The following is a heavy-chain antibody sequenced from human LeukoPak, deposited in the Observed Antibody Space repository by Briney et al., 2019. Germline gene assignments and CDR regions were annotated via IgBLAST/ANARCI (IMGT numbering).Heavy chain of an antibody. CDR2: IWDDGTNK. V-gene: IGHV3-33*08. J-gene: IGHJ3*02. CDR3: ARAEVPGAIKSGAFDI. D-gene: IGHD2-2*01. Sequence: GSLRLSCAASGFTFDDYAMHWVRQAPGKGLAWVAVIWDDGTNKYYADSVKGRFTISRDNSRNTLYLQMNSLRAEDTAVYYCARAEVPGAIKSGAFDIWGQGTMVTVSS. CDR1: GFTFDDYA.